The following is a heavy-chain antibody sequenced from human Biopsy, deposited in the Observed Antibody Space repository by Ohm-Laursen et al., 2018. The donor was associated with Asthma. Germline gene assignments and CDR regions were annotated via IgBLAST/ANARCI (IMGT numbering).Heavy chain of an antibody. V-gene: IGHV2-70*04. J-gene: IGHJ4*02. CDR3: AREQQLGNFDY. D-gene: IGHD6-13*01. Sequence: PTQTLTLTCTLSGLSLSKTGMRVSWIRQPPGKALEWLARIDWDDDKFYSASLKTRLTISKDTSKNQVVLTMTIMDPVDTATYYCAREQQLGNFDYWGQGTLGTVSS. CDR2: IDWDDDK. CDR1: GLSLSKTGMR.